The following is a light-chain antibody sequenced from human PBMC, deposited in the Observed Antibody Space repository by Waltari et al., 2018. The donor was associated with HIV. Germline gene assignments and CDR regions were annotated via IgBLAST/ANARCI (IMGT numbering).Light chain of an antibody. J-gene: IGLJ2*01. Sequence: QSDLTQPPSVSGAPGQRGTIACSGVSAGYDVYWYHQLPGTAPKLFFYGNSKQPRRVPDLFSGSKSGPLASLAITGLQAEDEADYYCQSYDSSLSSSFFGGGTRLTVL. CDR3: QSYDSSLSSSF. V-gene: IGLV1-40*01. CDR1: SAGYD. CDR2: GNS.